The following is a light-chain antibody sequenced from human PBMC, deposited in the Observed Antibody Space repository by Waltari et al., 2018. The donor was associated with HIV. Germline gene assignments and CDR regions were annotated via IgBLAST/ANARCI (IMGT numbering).Light chain of an antibody. CDR3: QAWDTSTHVV. CDR2: QDD. J-gene: IGLJ2*01. V-gene: IGLV3-1*01. CDR1: KLGTKY. Sequence: SYELTQPPSVSVSAGQTSNITCSGDKLGTKYVSWFQQRPGQSPVLVIYQDDKRPSGIPERFSGSNSGNAATLTISGTQAMDDADYYCQAWDTSTHVVFGGGTTLTVL.